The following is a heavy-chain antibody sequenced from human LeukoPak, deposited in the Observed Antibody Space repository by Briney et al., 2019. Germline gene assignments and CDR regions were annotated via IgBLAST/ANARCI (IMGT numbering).Heavy chain of an antibody. J-gene: IGHJ4*02. CDR2: IYTGGNT. D-gene: IGHD2-2*02. CDR3: ARGRESTNYYID. CDR1: GFTVSSNY. Sequence: GGSLRLSCAASGFTVSSNYMGWVRQAPGKGLEWVSVIYTGGNTYYADSVKGRFTISRDNSKNTLYLQMNGLRAEDTAVYYCARGRESTNYYIDWGQGTLVTVSS. V-gene: IGHV3-66*02.